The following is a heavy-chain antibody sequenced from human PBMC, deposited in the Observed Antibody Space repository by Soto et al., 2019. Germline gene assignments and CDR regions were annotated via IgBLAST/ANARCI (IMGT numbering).Heavy chain of an antibody. D-gene: IGHD3-22*01. CDR2: ISGSGNTI. Sequence: PGGSLRLSCAASGFSFRDYYMSWIRQAPGKGLEWISYISGSGNTIYYADSVKGRFIISRDNAKNSLFLQMNSLRADDTAVYYCARDRLPMVVVVTGWFDPWGQGTLVTVSS. CDR3: ARDRLPMVVVVTGWFDP. CDR1: GFSFRDYY. V-gene: IGHV3-11*01. J-gene: IGHJ5*02.